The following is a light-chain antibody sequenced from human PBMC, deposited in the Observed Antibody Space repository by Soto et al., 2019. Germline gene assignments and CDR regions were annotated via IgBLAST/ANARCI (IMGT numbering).Light chain of an antibody. CDR3: SSYTSSTTPYV. CDR2: DVS. CDR1: SSDVGGYNY. Sequence: QLVLTQPASVSGSPGQSITISCTGTSSDVGGYNYVSWYQHHPGKAPKLMIYDVSNRPSGVSNRFSASKSGNTASLTISGLQAEDEADYYCSSYTSSTTPYVFGTGTKLTVL. J-gene: IGLJ1*01. V-gene: IGLV2-14*03.